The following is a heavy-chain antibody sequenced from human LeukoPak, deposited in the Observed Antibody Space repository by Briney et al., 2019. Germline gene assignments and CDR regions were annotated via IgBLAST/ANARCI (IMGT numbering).Heavy chain of an antibody. CDR1: GFTFSSYG. CDR3: ARVGAMTTVITRFDY. CDR2: IRYDGSNK. V-gene: IGHV3-30*02. J-gene: IGHJ4*02. D-gene: IGHD4-23*01. Sequence: GGSLRLSCAASGFTFSSYGMHWVRQAPGKGLEWVAFIRYDGSNKYYADSVKGRFTISRDNSKNTLYLQMNSLRAEDTAVYYCARVGAMTTVITRFDYWGQGTLVTVSS.